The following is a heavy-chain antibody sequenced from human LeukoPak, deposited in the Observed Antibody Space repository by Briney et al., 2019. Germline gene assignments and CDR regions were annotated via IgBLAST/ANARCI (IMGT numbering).Heavy chain of an antibody. CDR3: ARDLVEMATRD. J-gene: IGHJ4*02. Sequence: LSLTCAVYGGSFSGYYWSWIRQAPGKGLEWVSYISSSGSTIYYADSVKGRFTISRDNAKNSLYLQMNSLRAEDTAVYYCARDLVEMATRDWGQGTLVTVSS. CDR2: ISSSGSTI. D-gene: IGHD5-24*01. V-gene: IGHV3-11*01. CDR1: GGSFSGYY.